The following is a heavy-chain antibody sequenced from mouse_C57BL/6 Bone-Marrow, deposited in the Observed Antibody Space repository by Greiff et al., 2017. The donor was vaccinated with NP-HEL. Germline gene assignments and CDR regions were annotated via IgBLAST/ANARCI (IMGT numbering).Heavy chain of an antibody. Sequence: EVKLVESGEGLVKPGGSLKLSCAASGFTFSSYAMSWVRQTPEKRLEWVAYISSGGDYIYYADTVKGRFTISRDNARNTLYLQMSSLKSEDTAMYYCTRDRGYYSAYWCQGTLVTVSA. CDR2: ISSGGDYI. J-gene: IGHJ3*01. CDR3: TRDRGYYSAY. V-gene: IGHV5-9-1*02. D-gene: IGHD2-3*01. CDR1: GFTFSSYA.